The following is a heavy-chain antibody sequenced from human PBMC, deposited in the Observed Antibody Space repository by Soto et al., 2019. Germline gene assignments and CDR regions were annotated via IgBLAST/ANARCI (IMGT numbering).Heavy chain of an antibody. CDR1: GFMFSSAW. Sequence: EVQVVESGGDLVEPGGSLRLSCETSGFMFSSAWMSWVRQAPGKGLEWVARIKSKKDGGARDYAAPVNGRFSISRDDSKSTVYLQMNSLRAEDTALYYCVEGWNDFWGLGTLVTVSS. CDR3: VEGWNDF. V-gene: IGHV3-15*01. D-gene: IGHD1-1*01. CDR2: IKSKKDGGAR. J-gene: IGHJ4*02.